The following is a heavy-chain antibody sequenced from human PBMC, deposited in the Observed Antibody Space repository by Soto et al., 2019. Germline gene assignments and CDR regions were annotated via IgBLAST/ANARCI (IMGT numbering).Heavy chain of an antibody. V-gene: IGHV3-30*18. CDR1: GFTFFSYG. D-gene: IGHD3-3*01. CDR2: ISYDGSNK. CDR3: AKDRAGDIYVAARSGLDY. J-gene: IGHJ4*02. Sequence: LRLSCAASGFTFFSYGMHWVRQAPGKGLEWVAVISYDGSNKYYGDSVKGRFTISRDNSKNTLYLQMNSLRADDTAVYYCAKDRAGDIYVAARSGLDYWGQGTLVTVSS.